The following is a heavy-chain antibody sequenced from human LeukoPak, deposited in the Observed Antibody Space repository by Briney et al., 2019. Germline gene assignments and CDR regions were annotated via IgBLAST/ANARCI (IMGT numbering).Heavy chain of an antibody. CDR3: VKESELLCGGWFDP. J-gene: IGHJ5*02. CDR2: VSGSGDTT. Sequence: GGSLRLSCAASGFSFSSYAMTWVHQAPGKGLEWVSVVSGSGDTTYYADSVKGRFTISRDNSKNTLYLQMNSLRAEDTAVYYCVKESELLCGGWFDPWGQGTLVTVSS. CDR1: GFSFSSYA. V-gene: IGHV3-23*01. D-gene: IGHD2-2*01.